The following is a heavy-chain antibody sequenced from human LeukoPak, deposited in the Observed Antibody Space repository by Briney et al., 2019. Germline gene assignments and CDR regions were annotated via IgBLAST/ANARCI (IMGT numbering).Heavy chain of an antibody. V-gene: IGHV4-34*01. CDR2: INHSGST. CDR1: GGSFSGYY. Sequence: PSETLSLTCAVSGGSFSGYYWSWIRQPPGKGLEWIGEINHSGSTNYNPSLKNRVTISVATSKNQFSLKLSSVTAADTAVYYCARGAGRYCSSTSCHSDYYMDVWGKGTTVTVSS. CDR3: ARGAGRYCSSTSCHSDYYMDV. D-gene: IGHD2-2*01. J-gene: IGHJ6*03.